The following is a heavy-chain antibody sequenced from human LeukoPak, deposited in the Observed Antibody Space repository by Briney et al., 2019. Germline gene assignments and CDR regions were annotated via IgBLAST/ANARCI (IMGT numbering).Heavy chain of an antibody. CDR2: INHSGST. J-gene: IGHJ6*03. CDR3: ARYQCRNYYMDV. Sequence: SETLSLTCAVYGGSFSGYYWSWIRQPPGKGLEWIGEINHSGSTNYNPSLKSRVTISVDTSKNQFSLKLSSVTAADTAVYYCARYQCRNYYMDVWGKGTTVTVSS. D-gene: IGHD2-2*01. V-gene: IGHV4-34*01. CDR1: GGSFSGYY.